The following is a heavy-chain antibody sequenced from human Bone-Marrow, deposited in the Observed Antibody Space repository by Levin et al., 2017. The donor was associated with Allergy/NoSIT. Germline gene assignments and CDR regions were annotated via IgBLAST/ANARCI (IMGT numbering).Heavy chain of an antibody. Sequence: KVSCKASGYNFHNYWIGWVRQMPGKGLEWMGIIFPGDSETIYSPSLQGRVTMSVDKSINTAYLHWSRLEASDTAIYYCAKQSSGADGPRSYGWLDVWGQGTGVSVSS. CDR3: AKQSSGADGPRSYGWLDV. CDR1: GYNFHNYW. J-gene: IGHJ5*02. V-gene: IGHV5-51*01. D-gene: IGHD3-10*01. CDR2: IFPGDSET.